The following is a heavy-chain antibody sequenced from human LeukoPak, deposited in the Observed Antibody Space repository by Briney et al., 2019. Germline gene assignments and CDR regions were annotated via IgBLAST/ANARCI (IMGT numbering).Heavy chain of an antibody. CDR2: IFYSGST. Sequence: PSETLSLTCTVSGGSISSYYWSWIRLPPGKGLEWIGYIFYSGSTNYNPSLKSRVTISVDTSKNQFSLKLSSVTAADTAVYYCARAPSLKARFDPWGQGTLVTVSS. J-gene: IGHJ5*02. CDR1: GGSISSYY. CDR3: ARAPSLKARFDP. V-gene: IGHV4-59*01.